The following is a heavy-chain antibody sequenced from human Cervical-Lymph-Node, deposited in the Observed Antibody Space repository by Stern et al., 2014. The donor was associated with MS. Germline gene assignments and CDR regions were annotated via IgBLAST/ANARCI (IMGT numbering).Heavy chain of an antibody. D-gene: IGHD1-1*01. CDR2: FNPSGGNT. J-gene: IGHJ4*02. CDR3: ARVLSLATSDS. Sequence: QVQLVQSGAEIRKPGASVKISCEASGYTFTTYYMHWVRQAPGQGLEWVALFNPSGGNTTYAQRFQGRVTVTGDTSTSTVYMELTGLRSEDTAVYYCARVLSLATSDSWGQGTLVIVSS. CDR1: GYTFTTYY. V-gene: IGHV1-46*01.